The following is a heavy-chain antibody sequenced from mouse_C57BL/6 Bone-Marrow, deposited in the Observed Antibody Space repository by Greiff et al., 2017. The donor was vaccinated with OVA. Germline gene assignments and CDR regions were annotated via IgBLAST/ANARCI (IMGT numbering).Heavy chain of an antibody. Sequence: QVQLQQSGAELVKPGASVKMSCKASGYTFTSYWITWVKQRPGQGLEWIGDIYPGSGGTNYNEKFKSKATLTVDTSSSTAYMQLSSLTSEDSAVYDGARSKRQVRLLAMDYWGQGTSVTVSA. J-gene: IGHJ4*01. CDR2: IYPGSGGT. CDR3: ARSKRQVRLLAMDY. CDR1: GYTFTSYW. D-gene: IGHD3-2*02. V-gene: IGHV1-55*01.